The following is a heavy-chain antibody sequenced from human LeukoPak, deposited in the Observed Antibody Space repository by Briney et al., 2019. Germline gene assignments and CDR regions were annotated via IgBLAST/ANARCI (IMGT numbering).Heavy chain of an antibody. J-gene: IGHJ6*03. CDR1: GFTVSSNY. Sequence: PGGSLRLSCAASGFTVSSNYMSWVRQAPGKGLEWVSVIYSGGSTYYADSVKGRFTISRDNSKNTLYLQMNSLRAEDTAVYYCARPGWKTTYYYYMDVWGKGTTVTISS. CDR2: IYSGGST. V-gene: IGHV3-66*04. D-gene: IGHD1-7*01. CDR3: ARPGWKTTYYYYMDV.